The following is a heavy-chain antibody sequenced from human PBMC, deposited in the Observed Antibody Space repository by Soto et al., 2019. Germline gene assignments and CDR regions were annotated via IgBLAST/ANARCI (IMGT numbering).Heavy chain of an antibody. Sequence: GGSLSLSCAPSGFTFSSYSMNRVRQARGKVLEWVSSISSSSRYIYYADSVKGRFTISRDNAKNSLYLQMNSLRAEDTAVYYCARDRDGYDYWGQGTLVTVSS. D-gene: IGHD5-12*01. V-gene: IGHV3-21*01. J-gene: IGHJ4*02. CDR2: ISSSSRYI. CDR1: GFTFSSYS. CDR3: ARDRDGYDY.